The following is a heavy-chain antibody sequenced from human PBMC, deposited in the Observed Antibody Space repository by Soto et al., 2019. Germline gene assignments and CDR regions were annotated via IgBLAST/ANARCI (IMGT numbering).Heavy chain of an antibody. CDR1: GFNFNTYA. V-gene: IGHV3-21*05. Sequence: GGSLRLSCAASGFNFNTYAMNWVRQAPGRGLEWVSYINDNGRYTNHADSVKGRFTISRDNAKNSLYLQMNSLRADDTAVYYWARQVVVPAYYGMDVGGKGTTVTVSS. CDR2: INDNGRYT. CDR3: ARQVVVPAYYGMDV. J-gene: IGHJ6*04. D-gene: IGHD2-2*01.